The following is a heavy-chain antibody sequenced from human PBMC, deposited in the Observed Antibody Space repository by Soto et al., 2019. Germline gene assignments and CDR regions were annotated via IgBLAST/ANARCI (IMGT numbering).Heavy chain of an antibody. CDR1: GYTFTSYA. Sequence: ASVKVSCKASGYTFTSYAMHWVRQAPGQRLEWMGWINAGNGNTKYSQKFQGRVTITRDTSASTAYMELSSLRSEDTAVYYRARMFPYYDFWSGYYNYFDYWGQGTLVTVSS. CDR3: ARMFPYYDFWSGYYNYFDY. J-gene: IGHJ4*02. V-gene: IGHV1-3*01. CDR2: INAGNGNT. D-gene: IGHD3-3*01.